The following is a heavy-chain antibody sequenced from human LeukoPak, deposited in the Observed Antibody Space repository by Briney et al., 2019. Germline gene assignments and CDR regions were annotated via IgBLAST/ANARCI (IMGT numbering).Heavy chain of an antibody. V-gene: IGHV1-18*01. CDR3: ARDWVVGVVVVAAGY. D-gene: IGHD2-15*01. Sequence: ASVKVSCKASGYPFTSYGISWVRQAPGQGLEWMGWISTYNGNTNYAQKFQDIVTMTTDTSTSTAYMELKSLRSDDTAVYYCARDWVVGVVVVAAGYWGQGTLDTVSS. CDR1: GYPFTSYG. J-gene: IGHJ4*02. CDR2: ISTYNGNT.